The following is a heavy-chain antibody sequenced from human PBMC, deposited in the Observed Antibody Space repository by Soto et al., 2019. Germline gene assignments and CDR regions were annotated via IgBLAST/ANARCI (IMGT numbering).Heavy chain of an antibody. V-gene: IGHV4-39*01. J-gene: IGHJ4*02. D-gene: IGHD4-17*01. CDR3: AISHMTTGRGGYFDY. Sequence: SETLSLTCTVSGGSISSSSYYWGWIRQPPGKGLEWIGSIYYSGSTYYNPSLKSRVTISVATSKNQFSLKLSSVTAADTAVYYCAISHMTTGRGGYFDYWGQGTLVTVSS. CDR1: GGSISSSSYY. CDR2: IYYSGST.